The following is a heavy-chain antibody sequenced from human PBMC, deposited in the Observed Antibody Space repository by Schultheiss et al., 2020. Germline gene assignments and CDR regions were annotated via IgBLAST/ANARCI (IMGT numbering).Heavy chain of an antibody. V-gene: IGHV3-21*01. CDR3: ARDSSITIFGVVIRDSAYYYGMDV. Sequence: GGSLRLSCAASGFTFSSYSMNWVRQAPGKGLEWVSSISSSSSYIYYADSVKGRFTISRDNAKNSLYLQMNSLRAEDTAVYYCARDSSITIFGVVIRDSAYYYGMDVWGQGTTVTVSS. CDR1: GFTFSSYS. CDR2: ISSSSSYI. J-gene: IGHJ6*02. D-gene: IGHD3-3*01.